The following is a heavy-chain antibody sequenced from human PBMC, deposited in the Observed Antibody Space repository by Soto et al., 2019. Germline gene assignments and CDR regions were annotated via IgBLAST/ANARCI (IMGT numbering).Heavy chain of an antibody. CDR2: AYYRSKWYN. D-gene: IGHD4-4*01. J-gene: IGHJ3*02. V-gene: IGHV6-1*01. Sequence: SQTLSLTCAISGDSVSSNSAAWNGIRQSPSRGLEWLGRAYYRSKWYNDYAVSVKSRITINPDTSKNQFSLQLNSVTPEDTAVYYCARVGRWLQFHDAFDIWGQGTMVTVSS. CDR1: GDSVSSNSAA. CDR3: ARVGRWLQFHDAFDI.